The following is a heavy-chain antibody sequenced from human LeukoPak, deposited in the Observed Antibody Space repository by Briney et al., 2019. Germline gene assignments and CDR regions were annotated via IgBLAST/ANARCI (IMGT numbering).Heavy chain of an antibody. J-gene: IGHJ4*02. Sequence: SETLSLTCAVSGGFIRSSNCYWGWIRQPPGKGLEWIGTIYYDGNTYYNLSLRSRVTISVDTSKNQFSLKLSSVTAADTAVYYCARHGLEHGMYYFDHWGQGTLVTVSS. CDR3: ARHGLEHGMYYFDH. CDR1: GGFIRSSNCY. CDR2: IYYDGNT. V-gene: IGHV4-39*01. D-gene: IGHD1/OR15-1a*01.